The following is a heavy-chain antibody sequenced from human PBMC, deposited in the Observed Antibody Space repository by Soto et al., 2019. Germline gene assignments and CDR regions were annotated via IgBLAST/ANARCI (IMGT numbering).Heavy chain of an antibody. V-gene: IGHV3-33*01. CDR1: GFTFSSYG. CDR2: IWYDGSNK. J-gene: IGHJ6*02. D-gene: IGHD3-10*01. CDR3: ARDMVRGVIGYYGMDV. Sequence: QVQLVESGGGVVQPGRSLRLSCAASGFTFSSYGMHWVRQAPGKGLEWVAVIWYDGSNKYYADSVKGRFTISRDNSKNPLYLQMNSLRAEDTAVYYCARDMVRGVIGYYGMDVWGQGTTVTVSS.